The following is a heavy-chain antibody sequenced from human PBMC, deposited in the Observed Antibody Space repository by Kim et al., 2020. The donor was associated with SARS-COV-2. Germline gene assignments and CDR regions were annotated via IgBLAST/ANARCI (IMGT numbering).Heavy chain of an antibody. V-gene: IGHV1-3*01. Sequence: QKFTVRVTITRDTSASTAYMELSSLRSEDTAVYYCARDGTTRNGGYYFDYWGQGALVTVSS. D-gene: IGHD1-1*01. CDR3: ARDGTTRNGGYYFDY. J-gene: IGHJ4*02.